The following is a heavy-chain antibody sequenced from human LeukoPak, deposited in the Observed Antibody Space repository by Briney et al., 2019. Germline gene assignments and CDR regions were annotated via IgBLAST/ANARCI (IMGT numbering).Heavy chain of an antibody. Sequence: GGSLRLSCAASGFTFSSYGMSWVRQAPGKGLEWVSAISGSGGSTYYADSVKGRFTISRDNSKNTPYLQMNSLRAEDTAVYYCAKSGHSSGWYQMDRYYYYYYMDVWGKGTTVTISS. J-gene: IGHJ6*03. CDR3: AKSGHSSGWYQMDRYYYYYYMDV. D-gene: IGHD6-19*01. CDR2: ISGSGGST. V-gene: IGHV3-23*01. CDR1: GFTFSSYG.